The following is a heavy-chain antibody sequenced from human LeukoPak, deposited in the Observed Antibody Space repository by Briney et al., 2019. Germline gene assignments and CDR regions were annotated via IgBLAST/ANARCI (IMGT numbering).Heavy chain of an antibody. J-gene: IGHJ4*02. CDR3: ARARGRLLLIDY. V-gene: IGHV4-4*07. CDR2: IYSSGST. CDR1: GGSFNNYY. D-gene: IGHD2-15*01. Sequence: SETLSLTCTVSGGSFNNYYWNWIRQPAGKGLEWIGRIYSSGSTDYNPSLTSRVTMSVDTSKNQFSLNLTSVTAADSAVYYCARARGRLLLIDYWGQGTLVTVSS.